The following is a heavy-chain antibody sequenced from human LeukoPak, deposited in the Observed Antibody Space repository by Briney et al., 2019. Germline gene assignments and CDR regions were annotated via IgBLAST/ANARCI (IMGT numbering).Heavy chain of an antibody. CDR1: GFPFGSYV. V-gene: IGHV3-48*02. J-gene: IGHJ4*02. Sequence: GGSLSLSCAASGFPFGSYVMSWVRQAPGKGLEWVSYISHDAERIYYADFVKGRFTISRDNVQNSLHLQMNSLRDEDTGVYYCARDSDWAFHYWGQGTRVTVSS. CDR2: ISHDAERI. CDR3: ARDSDWAFHY. D-gene: IGHD3-9*01.